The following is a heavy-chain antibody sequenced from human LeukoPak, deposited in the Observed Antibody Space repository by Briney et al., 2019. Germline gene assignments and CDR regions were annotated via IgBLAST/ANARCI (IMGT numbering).Heavy chain of an antibody. V-gene: IGHV3-7*01. Sequence: GGSLRLSCVASGFTFSSYWMSWVRQAPGKGLEGVANIKQEGSDKYYVDSVKGRFTISRDNAKNSLYLQMNSLRAEDTAVYYCASGQKLGFWGQGTLVTVSS. J-gene: IGHJ4*02. CDR2: IKQEGSDK. CDR1: GFTFSSYW. CDR3: ASGQKLGF. D-gene: IGHD6-13*01.